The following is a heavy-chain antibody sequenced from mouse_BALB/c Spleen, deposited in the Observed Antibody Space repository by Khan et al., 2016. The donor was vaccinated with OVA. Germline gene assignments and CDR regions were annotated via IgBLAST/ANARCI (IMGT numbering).Heavy chain of an antibody. CDR2: IDPFNGGT. CDR1: GYSFTSYY. CDR3: ARGGLGLRAYAMDY. Sequence: EVQLQQSGPELMKPGASVKISCKASGYSFTSYYIHWVKQSHGKSLERIGYIDPFNGGTSYNQKLKGKATLTLDNSSSTAYLHLSSLTTEDSAVYFCARGGLGLRAYAMDYWGQGTSVTVSS. D-gene: IGHD3-1*01. J-gene: IGHJ4*01. V-gene: IGHV1S135*01.